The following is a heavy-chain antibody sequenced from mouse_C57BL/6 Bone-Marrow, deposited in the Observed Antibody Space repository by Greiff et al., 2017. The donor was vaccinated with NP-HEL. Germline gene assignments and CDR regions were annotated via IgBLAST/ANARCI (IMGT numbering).Heavy chain of an antibody. CDR2: IHPNSGST. V-gene: IGHV1-64*01. CDR1: GYTFTSYC. D-gene: IGHD1-1*01. Sequence: QVHVKQPGAELVKPGASVKLSCKASGYTFTSYCMHWVKQRPGQGLEWIGMIHPNSGSTNYNEKFKSKATLTVDKSSSTAYMQLSSLTSEDSAVYYCAREEYYGSSPFAYWGQGTPVTVSA. CDR3: AREEYYGSSPFAY. J-gene: IGHJ3*01.